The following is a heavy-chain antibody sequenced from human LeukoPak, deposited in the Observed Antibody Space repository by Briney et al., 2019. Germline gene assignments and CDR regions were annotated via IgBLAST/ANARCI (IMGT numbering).Heavy chain of an antibody. V-gene: IGHV3-74*01. CDR3: ATSRTFDY. Sequence: GGSLRLSCAASGFTFNNYWMNWVRQAPGKGLVWVSRINSDGSSTSYADSAKGRFTISRDNAKNTLYLQMNSLRAEDAAVYYCATSRTFDYWGQGTLVTVSS. CDR1: GFTFNNYW. CDR2: INSDGSST. J-gene: IGHJ4*02.